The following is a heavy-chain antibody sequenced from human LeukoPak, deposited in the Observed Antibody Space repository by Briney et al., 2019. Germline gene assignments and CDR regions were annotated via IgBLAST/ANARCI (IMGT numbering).Heavy chain of an antibody. J-gene: IGHJ3*02. V-gene: IGHV4-59*12. CDR1: GGSISSCY. CDR2: IYYSGST. CDR3: ARDSTVAGTTDAFDI. Sequence: SETLSLTCTVSGGSISSCYWSWIRQPPGKGLEWIGNIYYSGSTNYNPSLKSRVTISVDTSKNQFSLKLSSVTAADTAVYYCARDSTVAGTTDAFDIWGQGTMVTVSS. D-gene: IGHD6-19*01.